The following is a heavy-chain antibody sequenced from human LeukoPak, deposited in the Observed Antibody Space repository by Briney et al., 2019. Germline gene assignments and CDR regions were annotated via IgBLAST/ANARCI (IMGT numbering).Heavy chain of an antibody. CDR1: GYTFTTYG. D-gene: IGHD6-19*01. V-gene: IGHV1-18*01. Sequence: RASVKVSYKASGYTFTTYGMTWVRQAPGQGLEWMGWISAYNGDTNYAQKLQGRVTMTTDTSTSTAYMELRSLGSDDTAVYYCARALGSGWYFDFWGQGTLVTVSS. CDR2: ISAYNGDT. J-gene: IGHJ4*02. CDR3: ARALGSGWYFDF.